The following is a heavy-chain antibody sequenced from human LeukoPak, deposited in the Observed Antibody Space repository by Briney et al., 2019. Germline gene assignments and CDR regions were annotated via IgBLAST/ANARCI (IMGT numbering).Heavy chain of an antibody. CDR2: INTDGSST. V-gene: IGHV3-74*01. CDR1: GFTFSSYW. Sequence: PGGSLRLSCAASGFTFSSYWMHWVRQAPGKGLVWVSRINTDGSSTSYADSVKGRFTISRDNAKNTLYLQMNSLRAEDTAVYYCARVSSSSWWALDYWGQRTLVTVSS. J-gene: IGHJ4*02. D-gene: IGHD6-13*01. CDR3: ARVSSSSWWALDY.